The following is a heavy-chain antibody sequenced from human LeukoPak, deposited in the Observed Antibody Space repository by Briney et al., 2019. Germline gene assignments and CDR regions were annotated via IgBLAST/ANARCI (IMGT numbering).Heavy chain of an antibody. CDR3: ARSRADSSGYHYAGY. D-gene: IGHD3-22*01. V-gene: IGHV3-23*01. Sequence: QPGGSLRLSCAASGFTFSSYAMSWVRQAPGKGLEWVSAISGSGGSTYYADSVKGRFTISRDNSKNTLYLQMNSLRAEDTAVYYCARSRADSSGYHYAGYWGQGTLVTVSS. CDR2: ISGSGGST. J-gene: IGHJ4*02. CDR1: GFTFSSYA.